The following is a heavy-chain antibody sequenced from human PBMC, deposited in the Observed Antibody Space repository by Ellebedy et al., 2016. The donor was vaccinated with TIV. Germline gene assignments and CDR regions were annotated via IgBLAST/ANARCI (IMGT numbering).Heavy chain of an antibody. CDR3: ARAAYCTNGLCYLALGMDV. CDR2: ISADNGNT. J-gene: IGHJ6*04. Sequence: ASVKVSCXASGYTFTTYAITWVRQAPGQGLEWMGWISADNGNTIYAEKLQGRVTMTTDTSTSTAYMELRSLRSDDTAVYYCARAAYCTNGLCYLALGMDVWGKGTTVTVSS. D-gene: IGHD2-8*01. CDR1: GYTFTTYA. V-gene: IGHV1-18*01.